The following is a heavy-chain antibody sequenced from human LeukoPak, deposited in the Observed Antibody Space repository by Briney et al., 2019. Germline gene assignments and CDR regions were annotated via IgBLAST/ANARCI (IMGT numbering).Heavy chain of an antibody. CDR1: GLTFTTYA. CDR2: ITASGGTT. Sequence: PGGSLRLSCAASGLTFTTYAMSWVRQAPGQGLQWVSAITASGGTTYYADSVKGRFTISRDSSKNTLFLQMNSLRAEDTAVYYCAKEAPPFWGQGTLVTVSS. J-gene: IGHJ4*02. V-gene: IGHV3-23*01. CDR3: AKEAPPF.